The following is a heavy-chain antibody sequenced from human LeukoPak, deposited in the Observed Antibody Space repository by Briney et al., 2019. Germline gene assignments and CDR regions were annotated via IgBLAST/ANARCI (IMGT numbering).Heavy chain of an antibody. CDR1: GYSFTSYW. Sequence: GESLRIPCKGSGYSFTSYWITWVRQMPGKGLEWMGRIDPSDSYTTYSPSFQGHVTISADKSISTAYLQWNNLKASDTALYYCARATDIASAGTDYWGQGTLVTVSS. V-gene: IGHV5-10-1*01. CDR3: ARATDIASAGTDY. CDR2: IDPSDSYT. J-gene: IGHJ4*02. D-gene: IGHD6-13*01.